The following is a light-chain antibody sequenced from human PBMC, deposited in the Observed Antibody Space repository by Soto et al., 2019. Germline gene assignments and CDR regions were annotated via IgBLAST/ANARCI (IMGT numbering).Light chain of an antibody. CDR3: HQTNTFPFT. J-gene: IGKJ3*01. CDR2: DTS. CDR1: QGIDTW. Sequence: DIQMNQSPSSVSAYVGDRVTITCRASQGIDTWLAWFQQKPGEAPRLLVYDTSSLQSGVPSRFSGSMSGTLFPLTLSSLHPEDFAAYFCHQTNTFPFTLGHGTKVDIK. V-gene: IGKV1D-12*01.